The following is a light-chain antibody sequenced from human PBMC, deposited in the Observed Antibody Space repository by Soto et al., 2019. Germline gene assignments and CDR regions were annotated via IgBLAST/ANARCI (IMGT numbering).Light chain of an antibody. CDR1: SSDVGGYNY. V-gene: IGLV2-14*03. J-gene: IGLJ2*01. CDR2: DVS. Sequence: QSALTQPASVSGSPGQSVTISCTGSSSDVGGYNYVSWYQIHPGEAPKLMIYDVSTRPSGVSNRFSGSKSGNRASLTISGLQAEDEADYYCSSYTSTSTLIFGGGTKVTVL. CDR3: SSYTSTSTLI.